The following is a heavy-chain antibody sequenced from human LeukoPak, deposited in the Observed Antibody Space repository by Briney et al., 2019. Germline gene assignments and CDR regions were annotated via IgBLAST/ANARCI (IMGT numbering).Heavy chain of an antibody. CDR2: IKKDGSEK. CDR3: ARHLSGVTGYTYGRGIGY. CDR1: GFTFSSYW. J-gene: IGHJ4*02. Sequence: GGSLRLSCAVSGFTFSSYWMSWVRQAPGKGLEWVANIKKDGSEKYYVDSVKGRFTISRDNAKTSLYLQMNSLRAQDTAVYYCARHLSGVTGYTYGRGIGYWGQGTLVTVSS. D-gene: IGHD5-18*01. V-gene: IGHV3-7*01.